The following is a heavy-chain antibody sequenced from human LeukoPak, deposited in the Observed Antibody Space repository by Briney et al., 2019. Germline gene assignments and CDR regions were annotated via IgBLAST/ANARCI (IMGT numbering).Heavy chain of an antibody. V-gene: IGHV3-66*01. J-gene: IGHJ4*02. CDR1: GFIVSSNY. CDR3: ARILNTAMFH. D-gene: IGHD5-18*01. CDR2: IYSGEST. Sequence: GGSLRLSCAASGFIVSSNYMSWVRQAPGKGLECVSVIYSGESTYYADSVKGRFTMSRDSSKNTLFLQLSSLRADDTAVYYCARILNTAMFHWGQGTLVTVSS.